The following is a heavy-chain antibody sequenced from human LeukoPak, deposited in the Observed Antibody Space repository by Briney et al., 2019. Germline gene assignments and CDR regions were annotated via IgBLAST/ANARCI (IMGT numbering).Heavy chain of an antibody. D-gene: IGHD6-13*01. V-gene: IGHV3-23*01. CDR1: GFTFSSYE. CDR3: AKDRVATERYYMDV. Sequence: GGSLRLSCAASGFTFSSYEMNWVRQAPGKGLEWVSAISGSDAGTYYADSVKGRFTISRDNSKNTLYLQMNSLRAEDTAVYYCAKDRVATERYYMDVWGKGTTVTISS. CDR2: ISGSDAGT. J-gene: IGHJ6*03.